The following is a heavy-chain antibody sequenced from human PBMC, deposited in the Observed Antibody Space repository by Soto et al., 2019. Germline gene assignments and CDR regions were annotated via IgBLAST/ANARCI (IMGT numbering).Heavy chain of an antibody. CDR2: ISWDGGST. V-gene: IGHV3-43D*03. D-gene: IGHD2-2*01. J-gene: IGHJ4*02. Sequence: GGSLRLSCAASGFTFDDYAMHWVRQAPGKGLEWVSLISWDGGSTYYADSVKGRFTISRENSKNSLYLQMNSLRAEDIALYYCAKDGHCSCTSCYEGLYSSSWYRDSYFDYWGQGTLVTVSS. CDR1: GFTFDDYA. CDR3: AKDGHCSCTSCYEGLYSSSWYRDSYFDY.